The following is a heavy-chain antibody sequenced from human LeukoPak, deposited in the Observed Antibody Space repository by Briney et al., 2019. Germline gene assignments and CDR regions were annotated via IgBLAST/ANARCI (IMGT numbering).Heavy chain of an antibody. Sequence: SVKVSCKASGGTFSSYAISWVRQAPGQGLEWVGGIIPLFGTANYAQKFQGRVTITADESTSTAYMELSGLRSEDTAAYYCARSTEYHTSSWYIYWGQGALVTVSS. CDR2: IIPLFGTA. CDR1: GGTFSSYA. D-gene: IGHD6-13*01. V-gene: IGHV1-69*13. CDR3: ARSTEYHTSSWYIY. J-gene: IGHJ4*02.